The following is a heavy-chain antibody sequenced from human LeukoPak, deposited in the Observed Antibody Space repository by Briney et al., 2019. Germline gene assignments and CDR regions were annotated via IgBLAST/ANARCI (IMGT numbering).Heavy chain of an antibody. CDR2: INAGNGNT. CDR3: ARDGGLGGDYDPNYFDY. D-gene: IGHD4-17*01. V-gene: IGHV1-3*03. CDR1: GYTFTSYA. Sequence: ASVKVSCKASGYTFTSYAMHWVRQAPGQRLEWMGWINAGNGNTKYSQEFQGRVTITRDTSASTAYMELSSLRSEDMAVYYCARDGGLGGDYDPNYFDYWGQGTLVTVSS. J-gene: IGHJ4*02.